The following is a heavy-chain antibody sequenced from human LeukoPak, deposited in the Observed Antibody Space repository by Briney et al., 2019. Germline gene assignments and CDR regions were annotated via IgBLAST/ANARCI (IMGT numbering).Heavy chain of an antibody. Sequence: PGGSLRLSCAVSGFTFDEYAMHWVRQAPGKGREWVSGISWNSGLIDYADSVKGRFTISRDNAKNSLYLQMNSPKAEDTAFYYCAKVGIFGLVTYYFDYWGQGTLVTVSS. D-gene: IGHD3/OR15-3a*01. CDR2: ISWNSGLI. CDR1: GFTFDEYA. J-gene: IGHJ4*02. CDR3: AKVGIFGLVTYYFDY. V-gene: IGHV3-9*01.